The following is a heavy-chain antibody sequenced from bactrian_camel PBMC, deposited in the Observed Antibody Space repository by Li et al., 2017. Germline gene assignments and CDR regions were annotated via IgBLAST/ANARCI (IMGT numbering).Heavy chain of an antibody. CDR1: VSSANDYC. CDR2: IDSDGSP. CDR3: AADRGSTWYACGDFGY. Sequence: VQLVESGGGSVQSGGSLTLSCAVSVSSANDYCLAWFRQAPGKEREGVAAIDSDGSPTYANSVKGRFTISKDNAESSLYLEMNSLKPEDTAMYYCAADRGSTWYACGDFGYWGQGTQVTVS. V-gene: IGHV3S26*01. D-gene: IGHD6*01. J-gene: IGHJ6*01.